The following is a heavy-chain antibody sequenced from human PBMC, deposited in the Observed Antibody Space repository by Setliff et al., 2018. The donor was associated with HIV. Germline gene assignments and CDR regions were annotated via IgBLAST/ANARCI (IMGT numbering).Heavy chain of an antibody. CDR1: GFSFSNYA. CDR3: ARGDYYDSSGYYEPLFDY. CDR2: ISGSGANP. V-gene: IGHV3-21*01. Sequence: PGGSLRLSCAASGFSFSNYAMTWVRQAPGKGLEWVSGISGSGANPYNADFVEGRFTISRDNAKNSLYLQMNSLRAEDTAVYYCARGDYYDSSGYYEPLFDYWGQGTLVTVSS. J-gene: IGHJ4*02. D-gene: IGHD3-22*01.